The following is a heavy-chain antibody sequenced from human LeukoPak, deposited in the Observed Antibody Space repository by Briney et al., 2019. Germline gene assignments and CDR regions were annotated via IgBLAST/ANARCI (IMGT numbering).Heavy chain of an antibody. CDR1: GYTFTGYY. CDR3: AGDSIAAAGTYYYYGMDV. Sequence: ASVKVSFKASGYTFTGYYMHWVRQAPGQGLEWMGWINPNSGGTNYAQKFQGRVTMTRDTSISTAYMELSRLRSDDTAVYYCAGDSIAAAGTYYYYGMDVWGQGTTVTVSS. V-gene: IGHV1-2*02. D-gene: IGHD6-13*01. J-gene: IGHJ6*02. CDR2: INPNSGGT.